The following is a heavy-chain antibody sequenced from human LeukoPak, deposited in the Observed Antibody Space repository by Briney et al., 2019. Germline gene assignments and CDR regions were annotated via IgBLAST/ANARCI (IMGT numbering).Heavy chain of an antibody. CDR2: VRSDGGIK. CDR3: AKDLPAAYFDY. Sequence: PGGSLSLSCAASGFTFSNYGIHWVRQAPGKGLEWVAFVRSDGGIKYYADSVKGRFTISRDNSRTTVYLQMNSLRAEDTAVYHCAKDLPAAYFDYWGQGTLVTVSS. V-gene: IGHV3-30*02. CDR1: GFTFSNYG. J-gene: IGHJ4*02. D-gene: IGHD2-2*01.